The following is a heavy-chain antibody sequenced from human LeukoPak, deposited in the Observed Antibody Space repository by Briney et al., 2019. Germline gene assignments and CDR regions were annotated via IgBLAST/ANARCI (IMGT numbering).Heavy chain of an antibody. J-gene: IGHJ4*01. Sequence: GGLLRFSCAASGFTFSSYGMHWVRQAPGKGLEWVAVFSYDGLNTYYADSVKGRFTISRDNSTNTLYRQMNSLRAETTAVYYVAKAYSSSGWYFDYCG. D-gene: IGHD6-19*01. V-gene: IGHV3-30*18. CDR2: FSYDGLNT. CDR3: AKAYSSSGWYFDY. CDR1: GFTFSSYG.